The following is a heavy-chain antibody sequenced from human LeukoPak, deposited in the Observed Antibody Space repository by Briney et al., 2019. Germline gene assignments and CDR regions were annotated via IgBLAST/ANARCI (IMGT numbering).Heavy chain of an antibody. CDR2: IYYSGST. Sequence: PSETLSLTCTVSGGSISSSSYYWGWIRQPPGKGLEWIGSIYYSGSTYYNPSLKSRVTISVDTSKNQFSLKLSSVTAADTAVYYCARGGTAVIYGMDVWGQGTTVTVSS. CDR3: ARGGTAVIYGMDV. J-gene: IGHJ6*02. V-gene: IGHV4-39*07. D-gene: IGHD3-10*01. CDR1: GGSISSSSYY.